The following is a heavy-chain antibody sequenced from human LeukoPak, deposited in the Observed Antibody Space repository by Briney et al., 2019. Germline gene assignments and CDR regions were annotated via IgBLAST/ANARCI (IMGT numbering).Heavy chain of an antibody. CDR1: GGTFSSYA. V-gene: IGHV1-46*01. CDR3: ARDRSSGWYLYNWFDP. J-gene: IGHJ5*02. Sequence: ASVKVSCKASGGTFSSYAISWVRQAPGQGLEWMGIINPSGGSTSYAQKFQGRVTMTRDTSTSTVYMELSSLRSEDTAVYYCARDRSSGWYLYNWFDPWGQGTLVTVSS. D-gene: IGHD6-19*01. CDR2: INPSGGST.